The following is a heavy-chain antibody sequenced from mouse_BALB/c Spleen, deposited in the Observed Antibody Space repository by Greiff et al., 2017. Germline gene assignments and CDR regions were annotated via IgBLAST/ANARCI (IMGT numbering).Heavy chain of an antibody. CDR3: ARVGGNYFDY. V-gene: IGHV5-9-4*01. Sequence: EVQLVESGGGLVKPGGSLKLSCAASGFTFSSYAMSWVRQSPEKRLEWVAEISSGGSYTYYPDTVTGRFTISRDNAKNTLYLEMSSLRSEDTAMYYCARVGGNYFDYWGQGTTLTVSS. CDR2: ISSGGSYT. CDR1: GFTFSSYA. J-gene: IGHJ2*01.